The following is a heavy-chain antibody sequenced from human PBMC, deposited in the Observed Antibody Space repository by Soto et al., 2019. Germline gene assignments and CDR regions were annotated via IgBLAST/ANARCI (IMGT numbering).Heavy chain of an antibody. Sequence: QVQLVESGGGVVQPGGSLRLSCAASGFTFSSYAMHWVRQAPGKGLEWVAVISYDGSNKYYADSVKGRFTISRDNSKNTLYLQMNSLRAEDTAVYYCARDLADIVVVPAAMPGYYYYYGMDVWGQWTTVTVSS. CDR2: ISYDGSNK. CDR3: ARDLADIVVVPAAMPGYYYYYGMDV. V-gene: IGHV3-30-3*01. D-gene: IGHD2-2*01. J-gene: IGHJ6*02. CDR1: GFTFSSYA.